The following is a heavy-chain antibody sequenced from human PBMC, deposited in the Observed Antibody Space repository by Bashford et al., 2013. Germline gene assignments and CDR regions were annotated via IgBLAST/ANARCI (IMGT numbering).Heavy chain of an antibody. CDR1: GFTFSDYY. Sequence: SLRLSCAASGFTFSDYYMSWIRQAPGKGLEWVSGISWNSGSIGYADSVKGRFTISRDNAKNSLYLQMNSLRAEDHGPLYYCAKATSPGXYYYYGMDVVGTKGTHGHRLL. CDR2: ISWNSGSI. J-gene: IGHJ6*02. V-gene: IGHV3-9*01. CDR3: AKATSPGXYYYYGMDV. D-gene: IGHD6-6*01.